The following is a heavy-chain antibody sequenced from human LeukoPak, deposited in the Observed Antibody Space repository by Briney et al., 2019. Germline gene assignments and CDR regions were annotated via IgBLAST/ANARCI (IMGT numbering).Heavy chain of an antibody. V-gene: IGHV3-7*01. J-gene: IGHJ4*02. D-gene: IGHD5-24*01. Sequence: PGGSLTLSCEASGFTFSGNWISWVRQAPGKGLEWVASINPDGSQKYYVDSVKGRFTISRDNTRSSLYLQMNSLGADDTAVYYCAGLLGMVTTFDLWGQGTLVTVSS. CDR1: GFTFSGNW. CDR3: AGLLGMVTTFDL. CDR2: INPDGSQK.